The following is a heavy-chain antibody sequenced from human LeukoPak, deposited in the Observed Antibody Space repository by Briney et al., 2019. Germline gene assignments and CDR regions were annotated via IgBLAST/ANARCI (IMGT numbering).Heavy chain of an antibody. CDR2: IIPIFGTA. Sequence: GASVKVSCKASGYTFTSYYMHWVRQAPGQGLEWMGGIIPIFGTANYAQKFQGRVTITADESTSTAYMELSSLRSEDTAVYYCARDRPQLKGPEHYGMDVWGQGTTVIVSS. J-gene: IGHJ6*02. CDR3: ARDRPQLKGPEHYGMDV. D-gene: IGHD3-10*01. CDR1: GYTFTSYY. V-gene: IGHV1-69*13.